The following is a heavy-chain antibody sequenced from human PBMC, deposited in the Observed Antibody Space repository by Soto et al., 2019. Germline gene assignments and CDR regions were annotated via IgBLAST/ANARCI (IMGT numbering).Heavy chain of an antibody. J-gene: IGHJ4*02. V-gene: IGHV1-18*01. CDR1: GYTFTSYG. CDR3: ARDSARDYYDSSNFDY. CDR2: ISAYNGNT. Sequence: QVQLVQSGAEVKKPGASVKVSCKASGYTFTSYGISWVRQAPGQGLEWMGCISAYNGNTNYAQKLQGRVTMTTDTSTSTAYMELRSLRSDDTAVYYCARDSARDYYDSSNFDYWGQGTLVTVSS. D-gene: IGHD3-22*01.